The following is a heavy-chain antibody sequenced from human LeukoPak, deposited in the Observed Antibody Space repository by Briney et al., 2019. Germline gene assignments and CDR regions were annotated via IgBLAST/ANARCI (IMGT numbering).Heavy chain of an antibody. CDR2: ISYSRDT. Sequence: SETLSLTCTVPGGYISSSSHYWGWIRQPPGKGLEWIGSISYSRDTYYNPSLKSRVTISVDTSKNQFSLNLSSVTAADTAVYYCARDSIFYDSSGYINHWGQGTLVTVSS. V-gene: IGHV4-39*07. D-gene: IGHD3-22*01. CDR1: GGYISSSSHY. CDR3: ARDSIFYDSSGYINH. J-gene: IGHJ5*02.